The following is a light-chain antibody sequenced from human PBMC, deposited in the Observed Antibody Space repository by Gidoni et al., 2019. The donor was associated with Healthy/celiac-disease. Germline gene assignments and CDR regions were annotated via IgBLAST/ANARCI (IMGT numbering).Light chain of an antibody. CDR3: QQYGTSPI. Sequence: ELVFTQSPGTLSLSPGERATLSCRASQSVSSRYLAWYQQKPAQTPRLLIYGAYTRATGIPDRFSGSGSGTDFTLSSSRLEAEDFAVYYCQQYGTSPIFGGGTKVEIK. J-gene: IGKJ4*01. CDR2: GAY. CDR1: QSVSSRY. V-gene: IGKV3-20*01.